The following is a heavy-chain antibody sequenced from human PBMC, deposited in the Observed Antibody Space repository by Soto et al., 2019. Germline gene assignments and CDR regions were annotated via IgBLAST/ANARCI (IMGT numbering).Heavy chain of an antibody. D-gene: IGHD4-17*01. CDR1: GGSISSGGYY. V-gene: IGHV4-31*03. Sequence: QVQLQESGPGLVKPSQTLSLTCTVSGGSISSGGYYWSWIRQHPGKGLEWIGYIYYSGSTYYNPSLKSRVTIAVDTSKNQFSRKLSSVTAADTAVYYCARGRGTVTTVTTHLDYWVQGTLVIVSS. CDR2: IYYSGST. J-gene: IGHJ4*02. CDR3: ARGRGTVTTVTTHLDY.